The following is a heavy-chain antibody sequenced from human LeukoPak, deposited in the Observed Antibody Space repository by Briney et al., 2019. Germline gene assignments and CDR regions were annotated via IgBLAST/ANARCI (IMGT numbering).Heavy chain of an antibody. CDR2: INSDGSST. D-gene: IGHD6-19*01. CDR3: AREGRSSGWYDFDY. CDR1: GFTFSSYW. J-gene: IGHJ4*02. V-gene: IGHV3-74*01. Sequence: GGSLRLSCAASGFTFSSYWMHWVRHAPGKGLAWVSRINSDGSSTSYADSVKGRFTISRDNAKNTLYLQMNSLRAEDTAVYYCAREGRSSGWYDFDYWGQGTLVTVSS.